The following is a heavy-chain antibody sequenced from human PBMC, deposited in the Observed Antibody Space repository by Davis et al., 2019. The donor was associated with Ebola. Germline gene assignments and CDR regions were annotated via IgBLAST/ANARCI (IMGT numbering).Heavy chain of an antibody. J-gene: IGHJ6*02. Sequence: GGSLRLSCAASGFTFDDYTMHWVRQPPGKGLEWVSLISLDGGSTYYADSVNGRVTISSDNSKKSLYLQMNSLRTEETALYYFSKATTGLGWYYGMDVWGQGTTVTVSS. CDR3: SKATTGLGWYYGMDV. CDR2: ISLDGGST. CDR1: GFTFDDYT. D-gene: IGHD4-23*01. V-gene: IGHV3-43*01.